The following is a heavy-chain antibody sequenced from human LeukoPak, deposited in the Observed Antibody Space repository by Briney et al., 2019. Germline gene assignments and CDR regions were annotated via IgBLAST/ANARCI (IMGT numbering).Heavy chain of an antibody. V-gene: IGHV4-34*01. Sequence: PSETLSLTCAVYGGSFSGYYWSWIRQPPGKGLEWIGEINHSGSTNYNPSLKSRVTISVDTSKNQFSLKLSSVTAADTAVYYCARGESRPRYLSGWALFDYWGQGTLVTVSS. CDR3: ARGESRPRYLSGWALFDY. CDR2: INHSGST. J-gene: IGHJ4*02. CDR1: GGSFSGYY. D-gene: IGHD6-19*01.